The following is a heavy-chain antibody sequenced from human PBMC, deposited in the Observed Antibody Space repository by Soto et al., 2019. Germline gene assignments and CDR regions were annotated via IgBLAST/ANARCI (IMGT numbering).Heavy chain of an antibody. CDR2: ISSSGSTI. Sequence: QVQLVESGGGLVKPGGSLRLSCAASGFTFSDYYMSWIRQAPGKGLEWVSYISSSGSTIYYADSVKGRFTISRDNPKXXLYLQMNSLRAEDTAVYYCARLDGNDYDSSGYYYYYYGMDVWGQGTTVTVSS. CDR3: ARLDGNDYDSSGYYYYYYGMDV. V-gene: IGHV3-11*01. J-gene: IGHJ6*02. CDR1: GFTFSDYY. D-gene: IGHD3-22*01.